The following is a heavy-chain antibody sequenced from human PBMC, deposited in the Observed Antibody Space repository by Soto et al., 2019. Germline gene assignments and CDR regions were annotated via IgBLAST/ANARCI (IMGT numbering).Heavy chain of an antibody. Sequence: SETLSLTCTVSGGSISSSSYYWGWIRQPPGKGLEWIGSIYYSGSTYYNPSLKSRVTISVDTSKNQFSLKLSSVTAADTAVYYCASRSPPRYCSGGSCYSTYYYGMDVWGQGTTVTVSS. J-gene: IGHJ6*02. CDR1: GGSISSSSYY. V-gene: IGHV4-39*01. CDR3: ASRSPPRYCSGGSCYSTYYYGMDV. D-gene: IGHD2-15*01. CDR2: IYYSGST.